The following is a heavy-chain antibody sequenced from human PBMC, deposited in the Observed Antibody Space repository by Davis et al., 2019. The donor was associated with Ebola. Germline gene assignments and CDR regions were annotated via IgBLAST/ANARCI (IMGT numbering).Heavy chain of an antibody. V-gene: IGHV3-30*02. D-gene: IGHD6-25*01. J-gene: IGHJ5*02. CDR1: GFTFHNYG. CDR3: ASSVGGSDIWRDP. CDR2: IRQDANLE. Sequence: PAGSLTLSCAASGFTFHNYGMHWVRQAPGKGLEWVAFIRQDANLEHYADSVKGRFTISRDNSKNTLYLQMNTLRNEDTAVYYWASSVGGSDIWRDPWGQGTVVTVSS.